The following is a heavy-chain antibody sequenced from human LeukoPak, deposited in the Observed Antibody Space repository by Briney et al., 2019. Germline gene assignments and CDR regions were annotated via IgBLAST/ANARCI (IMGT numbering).Heavy chain of an antibody. CDR1: GGSFSGYY. Sequence: SETLSLTCAVYGGSFSGYYWSWIRQPPGKGLEWIGEINHSGSTNYNPSLKSRVTISVDTSKNQFSLKLSSVTAADTAVYYCAREQGNGYNYGAFDYWGQGTLVTVSS. CDR3: AREQGNGYNYGAFDY. CDR2: INHSGST. J-gene: IGHJ4*02. V-gene: IGHV4-34*01. D-gene: IGHD5-24*01.